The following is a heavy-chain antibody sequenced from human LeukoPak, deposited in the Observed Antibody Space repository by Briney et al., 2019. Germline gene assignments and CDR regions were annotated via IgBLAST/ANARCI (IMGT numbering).Heavy chain of an antibody. D-gene: IGHD3-10*01. Sequence: SGTLSLTCAVSGGSISNNNWWSWVRQPSGMGLEWIGEIYHGGSTNYNPSLKSRVTMSVDRSKNQFSLKLSSVTAADTAVYYCARGEERGSGTVHFDYWGQGTLVTVSS. CDR1: GGSISNNNW. J-gene: IGHJ4*02. CDR3: ARGEERGSGTVHFDY. CDR2: IYHGGST. V-gene: IGHV4-4*02.